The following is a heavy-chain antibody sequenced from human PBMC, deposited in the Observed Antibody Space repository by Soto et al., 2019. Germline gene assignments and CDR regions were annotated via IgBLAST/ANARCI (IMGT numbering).Heavy chain of an antibody. V-gene: IGHV4-34*01. Sequence: QVQLQQWGAGLLKPSETLSLTCAVYGGSFSGYYWSWIRQPPGKGLEWIGEINHSGSTNYNPSLKSRVTISLDTSKNQFSLKLSSVTAAHTAVYYCARGGAAAGSTPARLPIDYWGQGTLVIVSS. D-gene: IGHD6-13*01. J-gene: IGHJ4*02. CDR3: ARGGAAAGSTPARLPIDY. CDR2: INHSGST. CDR1: GGSFSGYY.